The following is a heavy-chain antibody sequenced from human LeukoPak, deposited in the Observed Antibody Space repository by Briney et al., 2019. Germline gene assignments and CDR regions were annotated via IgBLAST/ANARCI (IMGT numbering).Heavy chain of an antibody. CDR1: GFTFSSYG. CDR3: ARGGSYLSAFDI. V-gene: IGHV3-30*02. CDR2: IRYDGSNK. Sequence: GGSLRLSCAASGFTFSSYGMHWVRQAPGKGLEWVTFIRYDGSNKYYTDSVKGRFTISRDNSKNTLYLQMNSLRAEDTAVYYCARGGSYLSAFDIWGQGTMVTVSS. J-gene: IGHJ3*02. D-gene: IGHD1-26*01.